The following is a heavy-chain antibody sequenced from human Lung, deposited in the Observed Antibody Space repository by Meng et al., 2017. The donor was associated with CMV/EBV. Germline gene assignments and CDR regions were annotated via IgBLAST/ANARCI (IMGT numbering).Heavy chain of an antibody. CDR1: GYTFISYG. CDR3: ARGGYSDYDVRGSDYYYGMDV. CDR2: ISAYNGRT. V-gene: IGHV1-18*01. D-gene: IGHD5-12*01. J-gene: IGHJ6*02. Sequence: ASXXVSXKASGYTFISYGISWVRQAPGQGLEWMGWISAYNGRTNYAQKFQGRVTMTTDTSTNKAYTELRSLRSDDTAVYFCARGGYSDYDVRGSDYYYGMDVXGQGXTVTVSS.